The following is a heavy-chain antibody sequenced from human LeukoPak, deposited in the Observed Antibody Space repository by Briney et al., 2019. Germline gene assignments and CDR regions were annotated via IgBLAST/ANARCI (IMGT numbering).Heavy chain of an antibody. Sequence: GGSLRPSLAAAGFTVADFYMTWARPAPGKGRGWVSCITPTSRHMYYADSVKARFTLSRDNAKNSLYPQMNSLRAEDTALYYCVRDADGGNSWFDTWGQGTLVTVSS. CDR3: VRDADGGNSWFDT. D-gene: IGHD4-23*01. V-gene: IGHV3-21*04. J-gene: IGHJ5*02. CDR1: GFTVADFY. CDR2: ITPTSRHM.